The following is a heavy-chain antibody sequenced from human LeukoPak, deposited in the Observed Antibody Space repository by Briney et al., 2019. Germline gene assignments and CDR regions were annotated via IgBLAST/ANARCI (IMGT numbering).Heavy chain of an antibody. CDR3: ARLGAMAFFDY. V-gene: IGHV4-34*01. J-gene: IGHJ4*02. CDR1: GGSFSGYY. CDR2: INHSGTT. D-gene: IGHD1-26*01. Sequence: SETLSLTCAFYGGSFSGYYWSWIRQPPGKGLEWIGEINHSGTTNYNPSLKSRVTISVDTSKNQFSLKLSSVTAADTAVYYCARLGAMAFFDYWGQGTLVTVSS.